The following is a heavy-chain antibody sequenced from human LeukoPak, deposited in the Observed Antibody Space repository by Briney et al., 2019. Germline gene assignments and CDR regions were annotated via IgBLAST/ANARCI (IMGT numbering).Heavy chain of an antibody. CDR1: GYTFTPYS. D-gene: IGHD2-2*01. CDR2: ISVNNGGT. CDR3: ATATQPRGYFLH. V-gene: IGHV1-18*01. Sequence: GASVKVSCKASGYTFTPYSLAWVRQAPGQSLEWMGWISVNNGGTNYAQSFQDRVTLTRDTSTNTAYLELRSLRSDDTAIIYCATATQPRGYFLHWGQGTLVTVSS. J-gene: IGHJ1*01.